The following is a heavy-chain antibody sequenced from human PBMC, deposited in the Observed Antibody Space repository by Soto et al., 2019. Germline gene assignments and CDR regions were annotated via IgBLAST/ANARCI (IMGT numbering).Heavy chain of an antibody. D-gene: IGHD2-2*01. J-gene: IGHJ4*02. CDR3: ATEDSIIIPAASDF. CDR1: GFNFNNYG. CDR2: VSKSDYT. Sequence: PGGSLRLSCEVSGFNFNNYGINWVRQAPGKGLEWVSSVSKSDYTYYSDSVKGRFTISRDNAKNSVSLQMNTLRAEDTAVYYCATEDSIIIPAASDFWGQGTLLTVST. V-gene: IGHV3-21*01.